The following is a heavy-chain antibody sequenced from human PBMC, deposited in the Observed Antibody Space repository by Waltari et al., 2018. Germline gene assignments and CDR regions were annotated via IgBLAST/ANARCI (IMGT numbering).Heavy chain of an antibody. CDR2: IRQDGSQK. CDR1: GLTFGSYW. Sequence: EVQLVESGGGLVQPGGYLGLAWPASGLTFGSYWIGWVRQAPGKGREWVANIRQDGSQKYYVDSVKGRFTISRDNAKNSLYLQMDSLRAEDTAVYYCLRHTRESAPIYWGQGTLVTASS. V-gene: IGHV3-7*01. CDR3: LRHTRESAPIY. D-gene: IGHD1-1*01. J-gene: IGHJ4*02.